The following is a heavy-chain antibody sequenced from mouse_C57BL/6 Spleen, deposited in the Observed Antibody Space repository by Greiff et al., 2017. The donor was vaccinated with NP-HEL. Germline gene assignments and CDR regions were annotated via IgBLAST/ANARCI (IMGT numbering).Heavy chain of an antibody. CDR3: ARKGSSGTDYAMDY. CDR2: IDPSDSYT. D-gene: IGHD3-2*02. Sequence: QVQLQQSGAELVMPGASVKLSCKASGYTFTSYWMHWVKQRPGQGLEWIGEIDPSDSYTNYNQKFKGKSTLTVDKSSSTAYMQLSSLTSEDSAVYYCARKGSSGTDYAMDYWGQGTSVTVSS. J-gene: IGHJ4*01. CDR1: GYTFTSYW. V-gene: IGHV1-69*01.